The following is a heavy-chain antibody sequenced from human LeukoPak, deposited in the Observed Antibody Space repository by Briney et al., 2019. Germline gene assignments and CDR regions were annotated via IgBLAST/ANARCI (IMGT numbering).Heavy chain of an antibody. V-gene: IGHV1-46*01. D-gene: IGHD3-16*02. J-gene: IGHJ4*02. CDR2: INPSGGST. CDR3: ARGDSRLGELSLSRSAVDY. Sequence: EASVTVSCKASGYTFTSYYMHWVRQAPGQGLEWMGLINPSGGSTSYAQKFQGRVTMTRDTSTSTVYMELSSLRSEDTAVYYCARGDSRLGELSLSRSAVDYWGQGTLVTVSS. CDR1: GYTFTSYY.